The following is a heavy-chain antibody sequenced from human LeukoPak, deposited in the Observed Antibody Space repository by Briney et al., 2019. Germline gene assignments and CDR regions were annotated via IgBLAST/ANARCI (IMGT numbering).Heavy chain of an antibody. CDR3: ARHRLRYGDYKTHDAFDI. CDR1: GYSFTNYW. J-gene: IGHJ3*02. Sequence: GESLKISCKGSGYSFTNYWIGWVRQMPGKGLEWMGIIYPGDSDTRYNPSFQGQVTISADKSISTAYLQWSSLKASDTAMYYCARHRLRYGDYKTHDAFDIWGQGTMVTVSS. V-gene: IGHV5-51*01. D-gene: IGHD4-17*01. CDR2: IYPGDSDT.